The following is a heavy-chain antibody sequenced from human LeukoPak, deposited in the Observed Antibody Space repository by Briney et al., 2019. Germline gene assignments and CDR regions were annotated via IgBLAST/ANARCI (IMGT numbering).Heavy chain of an antibody. CDR2: IHYNGIT. CDR3: ARHISSGGTYAHFDY. CDR1: GSMYNYY. Sequence: PSETLSLTCTVSGSMYNYYWSWIRQPPGKGLEWIGYIHYNGITNYNPSLKSRVTMSLDTSKNQVSPKLNSVTAADTAVYYCARHISSGGTYAHFDYWGQGTLVTVSS. D-gene: IGHD1-26*01. V-gene: IGHV4-59*08. J-gene: IGHJ4*02.